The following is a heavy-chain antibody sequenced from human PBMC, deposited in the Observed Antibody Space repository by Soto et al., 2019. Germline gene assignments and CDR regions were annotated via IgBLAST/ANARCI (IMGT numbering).Heavy chain of an antibody. CDR2: IIPIFGTA. CDR1: GGTFSSYA. D-gene: IGHD3-3*01. V-gene: IGHV1-69*13. Sequence: SVKVSCKASGGTFSSYAISWVRQAPGQGLEWMGGIIPIFGTANYARKFQGRVTITADESTSTAYMELSSLRSEDTAVYYCARKFGVVIQYYYYYGMDVFGQGTTVTVSS. J-gene: IGHJ6*02. CDR3: ARKFGVVIQYYYYYGMDV.